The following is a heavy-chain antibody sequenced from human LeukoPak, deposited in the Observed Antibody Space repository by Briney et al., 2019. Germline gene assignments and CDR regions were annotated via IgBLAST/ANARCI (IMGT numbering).Heavy chain of an antibody. CDR1: GFTFSSYS. J-gene: IGHJ4*02. CDR2: ISSSSSYI. CDR3: ARGGTIFGVVTNDY. Sequence: KTGGSLRLSCAASGFTFSSYSMNWVRQAPGKGLEWVSSISSSSSYIYYADSVKGRFTISRDNAKNSLYLQMNSLRAEDTAVYYCARGGTIFGVVTNDYWGQRTLVTVSS. V-gene: IGHV3-21*01. D-gene: IGHD3-3*01.